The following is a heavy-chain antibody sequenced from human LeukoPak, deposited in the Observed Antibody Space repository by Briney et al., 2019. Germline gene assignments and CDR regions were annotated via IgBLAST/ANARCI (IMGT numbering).Heavy chain of an antibody. CDR3: ARSDGGYYYDSSGYPIDY. CDR2: ISAYNGNT. D-gene: IGHD3-22*01. Sequence: ASVKVSCKASGYTFTSYGISWVRQAPGQGLEWMGWISAYNGNTNYAQKLHGRVTMTTGTSTSTAYMELRSLRSDDTAVYYCARSDGGYYYDSSGYPIDYWGQGTLVTVSS. CDR1: GYTFTSYG. V-gene: IGHV1-18*01. J-gene: IGHJ4*02.